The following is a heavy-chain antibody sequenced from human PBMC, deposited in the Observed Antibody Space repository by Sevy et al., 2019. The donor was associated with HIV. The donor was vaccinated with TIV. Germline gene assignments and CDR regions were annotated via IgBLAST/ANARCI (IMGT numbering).Heavy chain of an antibody. CDR1: GDSISSDSW. Sequence: SESLSLTCAVSGDSISSDSWWTWVRQSPEKGLEWIGESYHDGRTNYYPSLWGRATISVDMSKNQFSLDLTSVTAADTAVYYCVREVGHLMRIDYWGQGTLVTVSS. J-gene: IGHJ4*02. CDR3: VREVGHLMRIDY. CDR2: SYHDGRT. V-gene: IGHV4-4*02.